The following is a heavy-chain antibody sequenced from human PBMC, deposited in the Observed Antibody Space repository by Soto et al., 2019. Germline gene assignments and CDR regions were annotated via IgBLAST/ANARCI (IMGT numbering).Heavy chain of an antibody. CDR2: IYYSGRT. D-gene: IGHD2-21*02. Sequence: SETLSLTCIVSGESISSSSYYWGWIRQPPGKGLEWIGSIYYSGRTYYNPSFKSRVTISIDTSKNQFSLKLSSVTATDTAVYYCARQRTTVVTQAYFDHWGQGVLVTVSS. J-gene: IGHJ4*02. V-gene: IGHV4-39*01. CDR3: ARQRTTVVTQAYFDH. CDR1: GESISSSSYY.